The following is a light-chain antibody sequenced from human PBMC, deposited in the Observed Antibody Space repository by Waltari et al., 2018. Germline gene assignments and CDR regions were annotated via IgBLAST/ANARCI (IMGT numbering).Light chain of an antibody. CDR3: GTWDSSLSGAV. V-gene: IGLV1-51*02. CDR2: ENT. CDR1: SPHIGNNY. J-gene: IGLJ7*01. Sequence: QSVLTQPPSVSAAPGQRVTISCSGGSPHIGNNYLSWYRQFPGTAPKLLIYENTERPSGIPGRFSGSKSGTSATLDITGLQAGDEADYYCGTWDSSLSGAVFGGGTHLTVL.